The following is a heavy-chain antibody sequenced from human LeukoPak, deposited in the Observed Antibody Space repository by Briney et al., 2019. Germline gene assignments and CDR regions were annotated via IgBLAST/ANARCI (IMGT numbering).Heavy chain of an antibody. V-gene: IGHV4-30-4*01. Sequence: SETLSLTCTVSGGSISSGDYYWSWIRQPPGKGLEWIGYIYYSGSTYYNPSLKSRVTISVDTSKNQFSLKLSSVTAADTAVYYCARFGMTTVTAEDYWGQGTLVTVSS. CDR3: ARFGMTTVTAEDY. D-gene: IGHD4-17*01. J-gene: IGHJ4*02. CDR2: IYYSGST. CDR1: GGSISSGDYY.